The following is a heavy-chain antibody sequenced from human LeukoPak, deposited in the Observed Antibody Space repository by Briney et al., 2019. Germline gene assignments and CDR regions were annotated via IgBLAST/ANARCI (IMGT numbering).Heavy chain of an antibody. J-gene: IGHJ5*02. D-gene: IGHD6-13*01. V-gene: IGHV1-69*06. CDR2: IIPIFGTA. Sequence: GASVKVSCKASGGTFSSYAISWVRQAPGQGLEWMGGIIPIFGTANYAQKFQGRATITADKSTSTAYMELSRLRSDDTAVYYCAITRRGIAAAETGGLNWFDPWGQGTLVTVSS. CDR3: AITRRGIAAAETGGLNWFDP. CDR1: GGTFSSYA.